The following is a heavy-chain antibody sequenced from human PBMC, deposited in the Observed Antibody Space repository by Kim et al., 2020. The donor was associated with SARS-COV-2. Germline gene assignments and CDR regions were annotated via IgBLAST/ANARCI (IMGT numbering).Heavy chain of an antibody. CDR1: GGSISSYY. CDR2: IYYSGST. Sequence: SETLSLTCTVSGGSISSYYWSWIRQPPGKGLEWIGYIYYSGSTNYNPSLKSRVTISVDTSKNQFSLKLSSVTAADTAVYYCARSRQNYYDSSGYPADAFDIWGQGTMVTVSS. J-gene: IGHJ3*02. D-gene: IGHD3-22*01. V-gene: IGHV4-59*01. CDR3: ARSRQNYYDSSGYPADAFDI.